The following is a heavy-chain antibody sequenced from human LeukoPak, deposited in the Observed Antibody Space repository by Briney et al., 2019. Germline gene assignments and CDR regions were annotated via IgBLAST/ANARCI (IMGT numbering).Heavy chain of an antibody. J-gene: IGHJ4*02. D-gene: IGHD1-26*01. CDR3: ARDPSKVGATHFDY. V-gene: IGHV3-30*04. CDR1: GFTFSSYA. Sequence: GGSLRLSCAASGFTFSSYAMHWVRQAPGKGLEWVAVISYDGSNKYYADSVKGRFTISRDNSKNTLYLQMNSLRAEDTAVYYCARDPSKVGATHFDYWGQGTLVTVSS. CDR2: ISYDGSNK.